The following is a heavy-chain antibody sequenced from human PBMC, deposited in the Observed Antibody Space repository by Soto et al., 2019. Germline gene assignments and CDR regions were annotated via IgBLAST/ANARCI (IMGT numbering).Heavy chain of an antibody. CDR2: ISTSSSNI. J-gene: IGHJ4*02. V-gene: IGHV3-48*04. Sequence: EVQLVESGGGLVQPGGSLRLSCAASGFTFSAFNMNWVRQAPGKGLEWVSYISTSSSNIYYADSVKGRFTISRDNATSSLHLQMNSLRVEDTAVYYCARDPPYSGYDYQFDYWGQGTLVTVSS. D-gene: IGHD5-12*01. CDR1: GFTFSAFN. CDR3: ARDPPYSGYDYQFDY.